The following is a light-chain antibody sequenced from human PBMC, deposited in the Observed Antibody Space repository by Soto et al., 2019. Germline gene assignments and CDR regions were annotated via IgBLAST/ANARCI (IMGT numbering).Light chain of an antibody. V-gene: IGKV3-20*01. CDR3: HHFGSLPET. CDR2: SAS. J-gene: IGKJ1*01. CDR1: QSVASSY. Sequence: EVVLTQSPGTLSLSPGERVTLSCRASQSVASSYLAWYQQKPGRAPRLLFYSASSRATGIPDRFSGSGSGTDFTLTNSRLGPEDFAVYYCHHFGSLPETFGQGTNVE.